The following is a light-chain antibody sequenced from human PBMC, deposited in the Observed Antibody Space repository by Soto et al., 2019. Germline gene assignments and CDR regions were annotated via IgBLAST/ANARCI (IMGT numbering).Light chain of an antibody. Sequence: EIVLTQSPVTLSLSPGERATLSCRASQRITSNFLAWFQQKAGLAPRLLIYGASTRASGVPDRFSGGGSGTDFVLTISRLEPEDFAVYYCQQRNDWQVTFGQGTRLDIK. CDR1: QRITSNF. J-gene: IGKJ5*01. CDR2: GAS. CDR3: QQRNDWQVT. V-gene: IGKV3D-20*02.